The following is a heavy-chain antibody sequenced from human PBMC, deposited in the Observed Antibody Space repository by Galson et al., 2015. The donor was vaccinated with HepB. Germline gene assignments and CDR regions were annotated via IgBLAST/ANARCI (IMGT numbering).Heavy chain of an antibody. Sequence: SLRLSCAASRFIFSTYSMNWVRQAPGKGLEWVSYISSSSTNIYYADSVKGRFTISRDNAKNTLYLQMNSLRAEDTAVYYCAFLRGYVLKPLEYWGQGTLVTVSS. CDR3: AFLRGYVLKPLEY. CDR2: ISSSSTNI. D-gene: IGHD3-16*01. CDR1: RFIFSTYS. J-gene: IGHJ4*02. V-gene: IGHV3-48*04.